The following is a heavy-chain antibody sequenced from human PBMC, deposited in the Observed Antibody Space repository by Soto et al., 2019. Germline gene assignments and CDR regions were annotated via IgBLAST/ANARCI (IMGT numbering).Heavy chain of an antibody. J-gene: IGHJ3*02. CDR3: ARDLEGRVVVVAASDAFDI. D-gene: IGHD2-15*01. CDR1: GFTFSDYY. Sequence: GGSLRLSCAASGFTFSDYYMSWIRQAPGKGLEWVSYISSSGSTIYYADSVKGRFTISRDNAKNSLYLQMNSLRAEDTAVYYCARDLEGRVVVVAASDAFDIWGQGTMVTVSS. V-gene: IGHV3-11*01. CDR2: ISSSGSTI.